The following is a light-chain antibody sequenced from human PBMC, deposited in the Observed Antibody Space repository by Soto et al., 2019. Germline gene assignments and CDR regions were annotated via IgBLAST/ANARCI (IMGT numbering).Light chain of an antibody. CDR3: ATWDDSLSGPV. J-gene: IGLJ2*01. V-gene: IGLV1-47*01. CDR2: KST. Sequence: QSVLTQPPSASGTPGQRVTISCSGSSSNIGSNYVYWYQQLPGTAPKLLIYKSTQRPSGVPDRFSGSKSGTSAPLAISGLRSEDEADYYCATWDDSLSGPVFGGGTKLTVL. CDR1: SSNIGSNY.